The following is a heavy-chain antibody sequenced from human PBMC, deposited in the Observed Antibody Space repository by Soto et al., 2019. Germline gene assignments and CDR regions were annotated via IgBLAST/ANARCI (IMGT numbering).Heavy chain of an antibody. CDR2: VYYSGNT. CDR3: ARGYYYYYMDV. J-gene: IGHJ6*03. V-gene: IGHV4-39*01. CDR1: GGSISSSSYY. Sequence: SETLSLTCTVSGGSISSSSYYWGWIRQPPGKGLEWNGSVYYSGNTYYNPSLKSRLTISVDMPKNRFSLRLSSVTAADTAVYFCARGYYYYYMDVWGKGTTVTVSS.